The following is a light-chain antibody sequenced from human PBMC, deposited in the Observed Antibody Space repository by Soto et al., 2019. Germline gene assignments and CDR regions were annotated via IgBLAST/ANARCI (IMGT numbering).Light chain of an antibody. J-gene: IGLJ2*01. Sequence: SYELTQPPSVSVAPGQTARITCGGKNIGSKTVHWYQQKPGQAPVLVVYDDRDRPSGIPERFSGSNSGDTATLTISRVEAGDEADSYCQVWDSSSVVFGGGPQLTVL. CDR2: DDR. CDR1: NIGSKT. V-gene: IGLV3-21*02. CDR3: QVWDSSSVV.